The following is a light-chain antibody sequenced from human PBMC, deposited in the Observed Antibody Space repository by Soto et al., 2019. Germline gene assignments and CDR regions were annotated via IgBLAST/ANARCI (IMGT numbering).Light chain of an antibody. V-gene: IGKV3-15*01. CDR1: QSVIGN. CDR3: QQYNNWLWT. CDR2: GAS. J-gene: IGKJ1*01. Sequence: EIVMTQSPATLSVSPGERATLSCRASQSVIGNLSWYQQKPGQAPRRLIYGASTRATGIPARFSGSGSGTEFTLTISSLQSEDFAVYYCQQYNNWLWTFGQGTKVDI.